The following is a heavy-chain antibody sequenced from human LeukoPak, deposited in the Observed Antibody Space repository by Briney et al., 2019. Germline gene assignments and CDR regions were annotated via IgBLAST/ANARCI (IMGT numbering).Heavy chain of an antibody. CDR2: ISGDGNSA. V-gene: IGHV3-74*01. J-gene: IGHJ4*02. CDR1: GFTFRNYW. CDR3: ARGHNSAPDY. Sequence: GGSLRLSCTASGFTFRNYWMPWFRHAPGKGLLCVSRISGDGNSATYADSVKGRFTISRDNAKNTLYLQMSSLRVEDTAVYYCARGHNSAPDYWGQGTLVTVSS.